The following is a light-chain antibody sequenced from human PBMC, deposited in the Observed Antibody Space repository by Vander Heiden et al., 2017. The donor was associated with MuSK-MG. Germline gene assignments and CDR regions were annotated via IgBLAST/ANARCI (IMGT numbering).Light chain of an antibody. Sequence: DIQLTQSPSFLSASVGDRVTITCRASQGISSYLAWYQQKPGKAPKLLIYAASTFQSGVPSKFSRSRSGTEFTLTIMSLQPEDIATYYCQELNTYPRTFGQGTKVELK. CDR1: QGISSY. J-gene: IGKJ1*01. V-gene: IGKV1-9*01. CDR2: AAS. CDR3: QELNTYPRT.